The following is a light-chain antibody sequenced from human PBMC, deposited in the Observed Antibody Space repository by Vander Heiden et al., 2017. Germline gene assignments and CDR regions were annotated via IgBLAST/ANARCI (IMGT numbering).Light chain of an antibody. Sequence: STLTRLASVSGPPGPSFTISCTGTSNDVGGYNFVSWFQQHPGKAPKLMIYDVNVRPSGVSSRFSGSKSGNTASLTISGLQSEDEAHYYCSSYTNNTALVFGGGTKLSVL. CDR1: SNDVGGYNF. CDR2: DVN. J-gene: IGLJ2*01. V-gene: IGLV2-14*03. CDR3: SSYTNNTALV.